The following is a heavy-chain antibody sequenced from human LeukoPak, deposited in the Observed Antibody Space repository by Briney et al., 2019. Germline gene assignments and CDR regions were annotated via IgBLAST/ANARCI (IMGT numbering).Heavy chain of an antibody. CDR3: ATLIVVVTNDAFDI. CDR2: FDPEDGET. J-gene: IGHJ3*02. Sequence: ASVKVSCKVSGHTLTELSMHWVRQAPGKGLEWMGGFDPEDGETIYAQKFQGRVTMTEDTSTDTAYMELSSLRSEDTAVYYCATLIVVVTNDAFDIWGQGTMVTVSS. V-gene: IGHV1-24*01. D-gene: IGHD3-22*01. CDR1: GHTLTELS.